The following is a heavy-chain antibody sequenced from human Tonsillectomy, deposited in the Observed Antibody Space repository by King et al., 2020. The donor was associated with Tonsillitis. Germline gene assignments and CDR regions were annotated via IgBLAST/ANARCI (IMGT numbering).Heavy chain of an antibody. Sequence: VQLVQSGAEVKKPGSSVKVSCKASGGTFSSYAISWVRQAPGQGLEWMGRIIPILGIANYAQKFQGRVTITADKSTSTAYMELSSLRSEDTAVYYCARVNYDILTGYYMTLWFDPWGQGTLVTVSS. V-gene: IGHV1-69*09. D-gene: IGHD3-9*01. CDR2: IIPILGIA. J-gene: IGHJ5*02. CDR3: ARVNYDILTGYYMTLWFDP. CDR1: GGTFSSYA.